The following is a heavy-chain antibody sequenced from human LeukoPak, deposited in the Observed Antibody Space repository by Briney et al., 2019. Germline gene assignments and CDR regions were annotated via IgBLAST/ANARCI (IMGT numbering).Heavy chain of an antibody. V-gene: IGHV4-4*09. CDR3: ARRGQSIAADGTAYNWFDP. CDR1: GGSISSYY. J-gene: IGHJ5*02. D-gene: IGHD6-13*01. CDR2: NYTRGST. Sequence: SETLSLTYTVSGGSISSYYWIWIRQPPGKGLEWIGYNYTRGSTNYNPSLKSRVTISVDTSKNQFSLKLSSVTAADSAVYSCARRGQSIAADGTAYNWFDPWGQGTLVTVSS.